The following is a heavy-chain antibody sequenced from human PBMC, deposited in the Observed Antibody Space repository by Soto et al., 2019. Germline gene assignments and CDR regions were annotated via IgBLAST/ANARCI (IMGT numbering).Heavy chain of an antibody. CDR1: EFTFNSYA. CDR2: ISGSGGSK. D-gene: IGHD4-4*01. Sequence: GGSLRLSCAASEFTFNSYAMSWVRQAPGKGLEWVSTISGSGGSKYYTDYVKGRFTIPRANSKNTLYLPMNSLRAEATAVYFCAKEWGDYSSSVFDYWGQGALVTVSS. CDR3: AKEWGDYSSSVFDY. J-gene: IGHJ4*02. V-gene: IGHV3-23*01.